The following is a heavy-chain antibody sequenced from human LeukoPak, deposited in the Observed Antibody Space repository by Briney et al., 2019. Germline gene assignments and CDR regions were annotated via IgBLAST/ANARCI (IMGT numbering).Heavy chain of an antibody. Sequence: GGSLRLSCAASGFTFSSYSMNWVRQAPGKGLEWVSSISSSSSYIYYADSVKGRFTISRDNAKNSLYLQMNSLRAEDPAVYYCARVDSSSWYEEGDYWGQGTLVTVSS. D-gene: IGHD6-13*01. J-gene: IGHJ4*02. CDR2: ISSSSSYI. CDR3: ARVDSSSWYEEGDY. CDR1: GFTFSSYS. V-gene: IGHV3-21*01.